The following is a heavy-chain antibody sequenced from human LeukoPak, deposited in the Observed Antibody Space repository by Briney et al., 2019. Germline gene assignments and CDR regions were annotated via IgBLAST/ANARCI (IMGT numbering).Heavy chain of an antibody. CDR3: ARASEDYYDSSGYTPSIDY. CDR1: GYTFTSYY. J-gene: IGHJ4*02. D-gene: IGHD3-22*01. V-gene: IGHV1-46*01. CDR2: INPSGGST. Sequence: ASVKVSCKASGYTFTSYYMHWVRQAPGQGLEWMGIINPSGGSTSYAQKFQGRVTMTRDTSTSTVYMELSSLRSEDTAVYYCARASEDYYDSSGYTPSIDYWGQGTLVTVSS.